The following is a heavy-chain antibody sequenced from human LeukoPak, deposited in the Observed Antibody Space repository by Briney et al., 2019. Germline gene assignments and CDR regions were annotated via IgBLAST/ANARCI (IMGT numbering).Heavy chain of an antibody. Sequence: GGSLRLSCAASGFSFTTYNMNWVRQAPGKRLEWVSSISSSSTYIYYADSVKGRFTISRDNAKNSLYLQMNSLRAEDTAVYYCMSNPRTVTTSYWGQGTLVTVSS. CDR3: MSNPRTVTTSY. CDR2: ISSSSTYI. J-gene: IGHJ4*02. D-gene: IGHD1-7*01. CDR1: GFSFTTYN. V-gene: IGHV3-21*01.